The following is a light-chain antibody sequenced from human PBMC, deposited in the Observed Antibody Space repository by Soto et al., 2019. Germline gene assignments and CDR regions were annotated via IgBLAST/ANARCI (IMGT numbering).Light chain of an antibody. CDR3: QKYGSSLYT. V-gene: IGKV3-20*01. CDR2: GAS. Sequence: EMVLTQSPGTLSLSPGERATVSCRASQSVSSSYLAWYQQKPGQAPRLLIYGASSRATGIPDRFSGSGSGPDFTLPISRLEPEDFAVYYCQKYGSSLYTFGGGTKVEIK. J-gene: IGKJ4*01. CDR1: QSVSSSY.